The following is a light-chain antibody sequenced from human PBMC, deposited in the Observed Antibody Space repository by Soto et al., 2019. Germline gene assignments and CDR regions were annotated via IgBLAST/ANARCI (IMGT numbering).Light chain of an antibody. Sequence: QSALTQPRSVSGSHGQSVTISCTGTSSDVGGYNYVSWYQQHPGKAPKLMIYDVSERPSGVPDRFSGSKSGNTASLTISGLQAEDEADYYCCSYAGSFYVFGTGTKLTAL. CDR1: SSDVGGYNY. CDR2: DVS. V-gene: IGLV2-11*01. CDR3: CSYAGSFYV. J-gene: IGLJ1*01.